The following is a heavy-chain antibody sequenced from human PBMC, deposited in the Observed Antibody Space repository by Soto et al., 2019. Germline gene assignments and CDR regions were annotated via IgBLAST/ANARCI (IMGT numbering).Heavy chain of an antibody. J-gene: IGHJ4*02. V-gene: IGHV4-59*01. CDR2: IYYSGST. D-gene: IGHD1-26*01. CDR1: GGSISSSY. Sequence: SGTLSLTCTVSGGSISSSYWSWIRQPPGKGLEWIGYIYYSGSTNSNPSLKSRVTISVDTSKNQFSLKLSSVTAADTAVYYCAREGSGSYLESWGQGTLVTVYS. CDR3: AREGSGSYLES.